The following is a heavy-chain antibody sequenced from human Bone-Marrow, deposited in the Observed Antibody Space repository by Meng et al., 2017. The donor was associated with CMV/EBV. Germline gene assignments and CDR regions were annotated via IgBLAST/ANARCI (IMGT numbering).Heavy chain of an antibody. CDR1: GITFSTYT. D-gene: IGHD2-2*01. Sequence: GESLKISCAPSGITFSTYTIHWVRQAPGKGLEWLSSISSSDDSIYYADFVKGRFTISRDNAKNSLHLQMARLRAGDTAVYYCGLVPAATSFSDFWGQGTLVTVSS. CDR3: GLVPAATSFSDF. CDR2: ISSSDDSI. J-gene: IGHJ4*02. V-gene: IGHV3-21*01.